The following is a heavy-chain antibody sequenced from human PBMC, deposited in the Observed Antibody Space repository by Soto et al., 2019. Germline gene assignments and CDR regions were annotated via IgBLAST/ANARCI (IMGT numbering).Heavy chain of an antibody. Sequence: PSETLSLTCTVSGGSISSYYWSWIRQPPGKGLEWIGYIYYSGSTNYNPSLKSRVTISVDTSKNQFSLKLSSVTAADTAVYYCARQERITGVVIPPDYWGQGTMVTAPQ. D-gene: IGHD3-3*01. CDR3: ARQERITGVVIPPDY. CDR1: GGSISSYY. J-gene: IGHJ4*02. V-gene: IGHV4-59*08. CDR2: IYYSGST.